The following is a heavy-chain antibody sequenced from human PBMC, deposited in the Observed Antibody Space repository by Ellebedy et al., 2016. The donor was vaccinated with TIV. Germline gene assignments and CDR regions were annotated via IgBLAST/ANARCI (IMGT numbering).Heavy chain of an antibody. CDR3: ARVDTMGGGYYYYMDV. V-gene: IGHV3-53*01. D-gene: IGHD1-26*01. Sequence: GESLKISXAASGFTFSSSYMSWVRQAPGKGLEWVSVIYAGGTTYYTGSVKGRFTISRDNSKNTLYLQMNSLRVEDTAVYYCARVDTMGGGYYYYMDVWGKGTTVIVSS. CDR2: IYAGGTT. J-gene: IGHJ6*03. CDR1: GFTFSSSY.